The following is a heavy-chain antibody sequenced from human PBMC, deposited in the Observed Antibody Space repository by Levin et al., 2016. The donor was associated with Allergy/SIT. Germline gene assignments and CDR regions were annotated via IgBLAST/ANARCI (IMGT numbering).Heavy chain of an antibody. CDR3: VKDIKWELRPYYFDY. CDR1: GFTFSSYG. J-gene: IGHJ4*02. D-gene: IGHD1-26*01. CDR2: IWYDGSNK. Sequence: GESLKISCAASGFTFSSYGMHWVRQAPGKGLEWVAVIWYDGSNKYYADSVKGRFTISRDNSKNTLYLQMNSLRAEDTAVYYCVKDIKWELRPYYFDYWGQGTLVTVSS. V-gene: IGHV3-33*06.